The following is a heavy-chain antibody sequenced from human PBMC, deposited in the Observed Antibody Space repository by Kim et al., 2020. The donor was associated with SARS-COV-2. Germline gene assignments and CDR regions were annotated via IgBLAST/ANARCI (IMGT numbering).Heavy chain of an antibody. J-gene: IGHJ6*02. D-gene: IGHD3-22*01. CDR3: AKDLIYSSSGYYYYDYGMDV. Sequence: RFTSSRDNSKNTLYLQMNSLRAEDTAVYYCAKDLIYSSSGYYYYDYGMDVWGQGTTVTVSS. V-gene: IGHV3-30*02.